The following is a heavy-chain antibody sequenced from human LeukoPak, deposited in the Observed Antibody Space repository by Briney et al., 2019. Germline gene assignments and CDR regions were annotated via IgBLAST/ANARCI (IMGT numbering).Heavy chain of an antibody. Sequence: GGSLRLSCAASGFTFSSYSMNWVRQAPGKGLVWVSRIYSDGNTTNYVDSVKGRFTISRDNAKNTLYLQMNSLRAEDTAVYYCARDQGSTSRGIDYWGQGTLVTVSS. V-gene: IGHV3-74*01. J-gene: IGHJ4*02. CDR3: ARDQGSTSRGIDY. CDR1: GFTFSSYS. CDR2: IYSDGNTT. D-gene: IGHD2-2*01.